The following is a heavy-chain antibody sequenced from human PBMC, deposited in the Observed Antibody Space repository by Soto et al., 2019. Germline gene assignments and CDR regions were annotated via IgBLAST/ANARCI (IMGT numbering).Heavy chain of an antibody. Sequence: SETLSLTCAVYGGSFSGYYWSWIRQPPGKGLEWIGEINHSGSTNYNPSLKSRVTISVDTSKNQFSLKLSSVTAADTAVYYCARGHRYCSSTSCYVGAFDIWGQGTMVTVSS. CDR2: INHSGST. CDR1: GGSFSGYY. D-gene: IGHD2-2*01. V-gene: IGHV4-34*01. CDR3: ARGHRYCSSTSCYVGAFDI. J-gene: IGHJ3*02.